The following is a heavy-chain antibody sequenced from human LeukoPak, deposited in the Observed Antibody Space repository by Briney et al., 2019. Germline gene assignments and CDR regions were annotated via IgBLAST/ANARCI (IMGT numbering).Heavy chain of an antibody. CDR1: GFTFSDYW. V-gene: IGHV3-74*01. CDR3: VRYCSHISCQPYGMDV. Sequence: GGSLRLSCAVSGFTFSDYWMHWVRQAPGKGLVWVSHVNSDETTTNYADSVKGRFTISRDNAKNTLFLQMNSLRAEDTAVYYCVRYCSHISCQPYGMDVWGKGTTVTVSS. D-gene: IGHD2-15*01. J-gene: IGHJ6*04. CDR2: VNSDETTT.